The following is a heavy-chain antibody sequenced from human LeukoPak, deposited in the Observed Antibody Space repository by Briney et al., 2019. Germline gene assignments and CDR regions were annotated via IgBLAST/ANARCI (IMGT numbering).Heavy chain of an antibody. D-gene: IGHD2-21*02. Sequence: PGGSLRLSCAASGFTFSNAWMSWVRQAPGKGLEWVGRIKSKTDGGTTDYAAPVKGRFTISRDDSKNTLYLQMNSLKTEDTAVYYCTTTGALGVVVTAWDYWGQGTLVTVSS. CDR2: IKSKTDGGTT. V-gene: IGHV3-15*01. CDR3: TTTGALGVVVTAWDY. CDR1: GFTFSNAW. J-gene: IGHJ4*02.